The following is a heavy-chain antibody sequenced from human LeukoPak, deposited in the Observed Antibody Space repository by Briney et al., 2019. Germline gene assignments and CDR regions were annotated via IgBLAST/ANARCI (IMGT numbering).Heavy chain of an antibody. V-gene: IGHV4-59*01. CDR3: ARDPVGNYEHGYYYGMDV. D-gene: IGHD3-3*01. Sequence: PSETLSLTCTVSGGSISSYYWSWIRQPPGKGLEWIGYIYYSGSTNYNPSLKSRVTISVDTSKNQFSLKLSSVTAADTAVYYCARDPVGNYEHGYYYGMDVWGQGTTVTVSS. J-gene: IGHJ6*02. CDR2: IYYSGST. CDR1: GGSISSYY.